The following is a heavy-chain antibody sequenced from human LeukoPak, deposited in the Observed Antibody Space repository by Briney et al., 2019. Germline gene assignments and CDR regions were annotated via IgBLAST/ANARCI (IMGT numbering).Heavy chain of an antibody. D-gene: IGHD6-19*01. CDR2: ISYDGSNK. V-gene: IGHV3-30*03. CDR1: GFTFSSYG. Sequence: GSLRLSCAASGFTFSSYGMHWVRQAPGKGLEWVAVISYDGSNKYYADSVKGRFTISRDNSKNTLYLQMNSLRAEDTAVYYCAISSGWSKGGTYFQHWGQGTLVTVPS. J-gene: IGHJ1*01. CDR3: AISSGWSKGGTYFQH.